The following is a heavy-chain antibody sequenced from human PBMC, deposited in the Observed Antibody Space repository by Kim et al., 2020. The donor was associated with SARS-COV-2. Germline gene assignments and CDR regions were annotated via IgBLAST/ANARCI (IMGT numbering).Heavy chain of an antibody. D-gene: IGHD1-26*01. CDR1: GFTFSSYG. V-gene: IGHV3-30*18. Sequence: GGSLRLSCAASGFTFSSYGMHWVRQAPGKGLEWVAVISYDGSNKYYADSVKGRFTISRDNSKNTLYLQMNSLRAEDTAVYYCAKDLRGSYQSYYFDYWGQGTLVTVSS. J-gene: IGHJ4*02. CDR3: AKDLRGSYQSYYFDY. CDR2: ISYDGSNK.